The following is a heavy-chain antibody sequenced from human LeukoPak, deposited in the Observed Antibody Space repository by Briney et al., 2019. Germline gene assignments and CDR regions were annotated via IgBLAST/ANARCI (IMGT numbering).Heavy chain of an antibody. CDR1: GGSFSGYY. J-gene: IGHJ4*02. CDR2: IYHSGST. V-gene: IGHV4-34*01. CDR3: ARLGKSSEIDY. Sequence: SETLSLTCAVYGGSFSGYYWSWIRQPPGKGLEWIGEIYHSGSTNYNPSLKSRVTISVDKSKNQFSLKLSSVTAADTAVYYCARLGKSSEIDYWGQGTLVTVSS.